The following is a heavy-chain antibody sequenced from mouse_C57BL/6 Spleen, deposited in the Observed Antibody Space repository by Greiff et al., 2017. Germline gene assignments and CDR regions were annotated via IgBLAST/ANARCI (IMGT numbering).Heavy chain of an antibody. CDR2: ISGGGGNT. CDR3: ARHGDGWYFDV. D-gene: IGHD3-3*01. CDR1: GFTFSSYT. Sequence: VQLVESGGGLVKPGGSLKLSCAASGFTFSSYTMSWVRQTPEKRLEWVATISGGGGNTYYPDSVKGRFTISRDNAKNTLYLQMSSLRSEDTALYYCARHGDGWYFDVWGTGTTVTVSS. J-gene: IGHJ1*03. V-gene: IGHV5-9*01.